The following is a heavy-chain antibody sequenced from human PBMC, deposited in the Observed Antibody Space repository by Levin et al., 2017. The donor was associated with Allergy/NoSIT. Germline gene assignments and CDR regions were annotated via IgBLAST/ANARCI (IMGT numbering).Heavy chain of an antibody. V-gene: IGHV1-2*06. CDR3: ARDRGVINGYGGNSVYSA. CDR2: INPNSGGT. CDR1: GYTFTGYY. D-gene: IGHD4-23*01. J-gene: IGHJ5*02. Sequence: ASVKVSCKASGYTFTGYYMHWVRQAPGQGLEWMGRINPNSGGTNYAQKFQGRVTMTRDTSISTAYMELSRLRSDDTAVYYCARDRGVINGYGGNSVYSAWGQGTLVTVSS.